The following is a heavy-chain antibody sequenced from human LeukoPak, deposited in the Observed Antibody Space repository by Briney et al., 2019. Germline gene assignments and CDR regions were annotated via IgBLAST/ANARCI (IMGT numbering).Heavy chain of an antibody. CDR2: IRYDGSNK. D-gene: IGHD3-3*01. Sequence: GGSLRLSCAASGFTFSSYAMHWVRQAPGKGLEWVAFIRYDGSNKYYADSVKGRFTISRDNSKNTLYLQMNSLRAEDTAVYYCAKGSKEVLFTRDHYMDVWGKGTTVTISS. J-gene: IGHJ6*03. CDR3: AKGSKEVLFTRDHYMDV. CDR1: GFTFSSYA. V-gene: IGHV3-30*02.